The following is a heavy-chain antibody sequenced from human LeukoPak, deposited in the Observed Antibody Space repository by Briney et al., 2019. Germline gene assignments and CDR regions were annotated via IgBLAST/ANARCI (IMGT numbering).Heavy chain of an antibody. J-gene: IGHJ4*02. CDR2: IKQDGSEK. Sequence: GGSLRLSCTASAFILNTYAMHWVRQAPGKGLERVANIKQDGSEKYYVDSVKGRFTISRDNAKNSLYLQMNSLRAEDTAVYYCARVSPLYGDYDYWGQGTLVTVSS. CDR1: AFILNTYA. D-gene: IGHD4-17*01. V-gene: IGHV3-7*01. CDR3: ARVSPLYGDYDY.